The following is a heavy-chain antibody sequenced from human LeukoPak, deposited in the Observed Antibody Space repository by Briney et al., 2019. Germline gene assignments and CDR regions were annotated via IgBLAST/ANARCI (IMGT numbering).Heavy chain of an antibody. CDR1: GFTLSSYG. CDR2: ISGSGGST. Sequence: GGSLRLSCAASGFTLSSYGMNWVRQAPGKGLEWVSGISGSGGSTYYADSVKGRFTISRDNSKNTLYLQMNSLRAEDTAVYYCAKDSGSYYFDYWGQGTLVTVSS. CDR3: AKDSGSYYFDY. D-gene: IGHD1-26*01. J-gene: IGHJ4*02. V-gene: IGHV3-23*01.